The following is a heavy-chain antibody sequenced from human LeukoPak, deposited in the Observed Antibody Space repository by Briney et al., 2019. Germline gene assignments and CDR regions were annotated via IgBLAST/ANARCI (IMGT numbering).Heavy chain of an antibody. V-gene: IGHV7-4-1*02. J-gene: IGHJ4*02. D-gene: IGHD6-13*01. CDR3: ARVRVAAAGKQYYFDY. Sequence: ASVKVSCKASGYTFTDYYMHWVRQAPGQGLEWMGWINTNTGNPTYAQGFTGRFVFSLDTSVSTAYLQISSPKAEDTAVYYCARVRVAAAGKQYYFDYWGQGTLVTVSS. CDR2: INTNTGNP. CDR1: GYTFTDYY.